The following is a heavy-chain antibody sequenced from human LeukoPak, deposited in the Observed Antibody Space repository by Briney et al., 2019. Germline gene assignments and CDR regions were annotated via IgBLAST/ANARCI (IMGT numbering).Heavy chain of an antibody. V-gene: IGHV3-43D*04. Sequence: GGSLRLSCAASGFTFDDYAMHCVSQPPGEGLEWVSLISWDGGSTYYADSVKGRFTISGDNSKNSLYLQMNSLRAEDTALYYCAKNRGWYGSGHDAFDIWGKGKMVTVFS. J-gene: IGHJ3*02. CDR2: ISWDGGST. CDR1: GFTFDDYA. CDR3: AKNRGWYGSGHDAFDI. D-gene: IGHD3-10*01.